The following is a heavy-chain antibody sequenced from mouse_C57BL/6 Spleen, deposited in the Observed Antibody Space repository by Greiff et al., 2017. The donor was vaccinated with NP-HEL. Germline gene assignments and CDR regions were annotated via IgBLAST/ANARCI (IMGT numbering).Heavy chain of an antibody. CDR1: GYTFTSYW. CDR2: INPSNGGT. Sequence: QVQLKQPGTELVKPGASVKLSCKASGYTFTSYWMHWVKQRPGQGLEWIGNINPSNGGTNYNEKFKSKATLTVDKSSSTAYMQLSSLTSEDSAVYYCARGGGYYGWYFDVWGTGTTVTVSS. V-gene: IGHV1-53*01. D-gene: IGHD2-3*01. J-gene: IGHJ1*03. CDR3: ARGGGYYGWYFDV.